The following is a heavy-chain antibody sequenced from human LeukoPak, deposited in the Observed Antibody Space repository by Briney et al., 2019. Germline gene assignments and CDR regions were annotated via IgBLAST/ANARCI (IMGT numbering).Heavy chain of an antibody. D-gene: IGHD3-16*02. CDR2: IYYSGST. CDR1: GGSISSYY. Sequence: SETLSLTCTVSGGSISSYYWSWIRQPPGKGLEWIGYIYYSGSTNYNPSLKSRVTISVDTSKNQFSLKLSSVTAADTAVYYCARGLYYDYVWGSYRLDAFDIWGQGTMVTVSS. J-gene: IGHJ3*02. V-gene: IGHV4-59*01. CDR3: ARGLYYDYVWGSYRLDAFDI.